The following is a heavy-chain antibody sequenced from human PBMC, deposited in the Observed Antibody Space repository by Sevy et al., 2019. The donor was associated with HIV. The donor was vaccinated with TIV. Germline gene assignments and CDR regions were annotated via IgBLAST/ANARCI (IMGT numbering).Heavy chain of an antibody. CDR2: ISPHNGDT. CDR3: ARAFCSSGRCYSLAY. Sequence: ASVKVSCKVSGYTFSTYRNTWVRQAPGQGLEWMGWISPHNGDTNYARKLQGKVSMTTDTSTTTAYMELRGLTSDDTALYYCARAFCSSGRCYSLAYWGQGTLVTVSS. V-gene: IGHV1-18*01. CDR1: GYTFSTYR. J-gene: IGHJ4*02. D-gene: IGHD2-15*01.